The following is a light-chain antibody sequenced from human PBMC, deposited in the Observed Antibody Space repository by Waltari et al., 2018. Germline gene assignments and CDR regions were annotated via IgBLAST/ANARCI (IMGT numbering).Light chain of an antibody. Sequence: EIVLTQSPDPLSLSPGERATLSCRASQSVSSYLAWYQQKRGQAPRLLIYGASNRATGIPARFSGSGSGTDFTLTISTLEPEDFAVYYCQQRSNWPLNFGGGTKVEIK. CDR1: QSVSSY. CDR2: GAS. V-gene: IGKV3-11*01. J-gene: IGKJ4*01. CDR3: QQRSNWPLN.